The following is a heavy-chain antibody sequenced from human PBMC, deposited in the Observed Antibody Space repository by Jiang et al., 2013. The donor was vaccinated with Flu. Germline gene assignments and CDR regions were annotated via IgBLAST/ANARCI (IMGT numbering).Heavy chain of an antibody. J-gene: IGHJ5*02. D-gene: IGHD1-26*01. V-gene: IGHV6-1*01. CDR3: AREAYSGSPNRRFDP. CDR2: RSKWYN. Sequence: RSKWYNDYAVSVRSRITINPDTSKNQFSLQLNSVTPEDTAVYYCAREAYSGSPNRRFDPWGQGTLVTVSS.